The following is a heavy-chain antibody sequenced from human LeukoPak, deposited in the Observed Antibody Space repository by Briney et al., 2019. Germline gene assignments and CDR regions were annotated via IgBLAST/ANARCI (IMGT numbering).Heavy chain of an antibody. D-gene: IGHD3-16*02. Sequence: SETLSLTCTVSGGSISSSSYYWGWIRQPPGKGLEWIGSIYYSGTTYYNPSLKSRVTTSVDTSKNQFSLKLSSVTAADTAVYYCARGKPYDYVWGSYRRYFDYWGQGTLVTVSS. J-gene: IGHJ4*02. V-gene: IGHV4-39*01. CDR1: GGSISSSSYY. CDR3: ARGKPYDYVWGSYRRYFDY. CDR2: IYYSGTT.